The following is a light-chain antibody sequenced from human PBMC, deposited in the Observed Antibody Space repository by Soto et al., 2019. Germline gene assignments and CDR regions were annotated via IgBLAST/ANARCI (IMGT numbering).Light chain of an antibody. CDR3: QQYGSSTT. J-gene: IGKJ1*01. Sequence: EILFTQSPGTLSLSPGERATLSCRASQSVSSSYLAWYQQKPGKAPRLLIYGASSRATGIPDRFSGSGSGTDFTLTIRRLEPEDFAVYYCQQYGSSTTFGQGTKVDIK. CDR1: QSVSSSY. V-gene: IGKV3-20*01. CDR2: GAS.